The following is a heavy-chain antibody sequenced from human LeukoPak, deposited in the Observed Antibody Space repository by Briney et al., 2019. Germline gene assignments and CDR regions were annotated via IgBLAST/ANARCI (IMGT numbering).Heavy chain of an antibody. J-gene: IGHJ4*02. Sequence: GGSLRLSCEASGFTFSNYAMTWVRQAPGKGLEWVAAISAGGGNTYYADFVKGRLIVSRDNSKNTLYLQMNGLRGEDTALYYCVKDRSAIITWSDYWGQGTLVTVSS. V-gene: IGHV3-23*01. CDR2: ISAGGGNT. CDR1: GFTFSNYA. D-gene: IGHD3-22*01. CDR3: VKDRSAIITWSDY.